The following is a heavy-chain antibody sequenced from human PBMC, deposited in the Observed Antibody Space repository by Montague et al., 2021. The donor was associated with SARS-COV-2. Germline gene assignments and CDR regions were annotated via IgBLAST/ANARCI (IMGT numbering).Heavy chain of an antibody. J-gene: IGHJ4*02. D-gene: IGHD2-2*02. CDR1: GFTFDDYA. Sequence: SLRLSCAASGFTFDDYAMHWVRQTPGKGLEWVSGISWNSGSIGYADSVKGRFTISRDNAKNSLYLQMNSLRAGDTALYYCAKLGSYTDYWGQGTLVTVPS. V-gene: IGHV3-9*01. CDR3: AKLGSYTDY. CDR2: ISWNSGSI.